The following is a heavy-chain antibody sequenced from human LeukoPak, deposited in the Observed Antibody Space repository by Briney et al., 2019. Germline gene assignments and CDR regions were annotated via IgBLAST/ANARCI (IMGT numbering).Heavy chain of an antibody. D-gene: IGHD3-9*01. CDR2: IKQDGSEK. V-gene: IGHV3-7*01. CDR1: GFTFSSYW. J-gene: IGHJ6*02. CDR3: ARDRWAVLTGSENYYFYGMDV. Sequence: GGSLRLSCAASGFTFSSYWMSWVRQAPGKGLEWVANIKQDGSEKTYVDSVKGRFTISRDNAKNSLYLQMNSLRAEDTAVYYCARDRWAVLTGSENYYFYGMDVWGQGTTVTVSS.